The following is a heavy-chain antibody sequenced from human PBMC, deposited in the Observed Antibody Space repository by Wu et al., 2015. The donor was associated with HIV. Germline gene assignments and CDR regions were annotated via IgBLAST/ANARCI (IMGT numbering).Heavy chain of an antibody. J-gene: IGHJ5*02. CDR3: ARARILTLGNWFDP. CDR1: GYTFTSYG. D-gene: IGHD1-14*01. V-gene: IGHV1-2*02. CDR2: INPNSGGT. Sequence: QVQLVQSGAEVKKPGASVKVSCKASGYTFTSYGISWVRQAPGQGLEWMGWINPNSGGTNYAQKFQGRVTMTRDTSISTAYMELSRLRSDDTAVYYCARARILTLGNWFDPWGQGTLVTVSS.